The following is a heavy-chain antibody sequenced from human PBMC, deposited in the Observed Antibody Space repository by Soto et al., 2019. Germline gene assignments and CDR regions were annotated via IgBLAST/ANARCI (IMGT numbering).Heavy chain of an antibody. V-gene: IGHV4-30-2*01. J-gene: IGHJ4*02. Sequence: SETLSLTCAVSGGSISSGGYSWSWIRQPPGKGLEWIGYIYHSGSTYYNPSLKSRVTISVDRSKNQFSLKLSSVTAADTAVYYCARVGVEWLRLFDYWGQGTLVTVSS. CDR2: IYHSGST. CDR3: ARVGVEWLRLFDY. CDR1: GGSISSGGYS. D-gene: IGHD5-12*01.